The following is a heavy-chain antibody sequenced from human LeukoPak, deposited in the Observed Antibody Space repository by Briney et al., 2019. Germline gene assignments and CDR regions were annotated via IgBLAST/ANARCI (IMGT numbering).Heavy chain of an antibody. J-gene: IGHJ4*02. CDR2: INPNSGGT. Sequence: ASVKVSCKASGYTFTSYGISWVRQAPGQGLEWMGRINPNSGGTNYAQKFQGRVTMTRDTSISTAYMELSRLRSDDTAVYYCAREIAVAGMNYWGQGTLVTVSS. CDR1: GYTFTSYG. D-gene: IGHD6-19*01. V-gene: IGHV1-2*06. CDR3: AREIAVAGMNY.